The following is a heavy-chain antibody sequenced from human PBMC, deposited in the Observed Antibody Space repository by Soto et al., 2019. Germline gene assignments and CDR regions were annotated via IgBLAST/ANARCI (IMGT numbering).Heavy chain of an antibody. J-gene: IGHJ4*02. CDR2: ISWNSGSI. Sequence: GGSLRLSCAASGFTFDDYAMHWVRQAPGKGLEWVSGISWNSGSIGYADSVKGRFTISRDNAKNSLYLQMNSLRAEDTALYYCAKDKSIAALISPFDYWGQGTLVTVSS. V-gene: IGHV3-9*01. CDR3: AKDKSIAALISPFDY. D-gene: IGHD6-6*01. CDR1: GFTFDDYA.